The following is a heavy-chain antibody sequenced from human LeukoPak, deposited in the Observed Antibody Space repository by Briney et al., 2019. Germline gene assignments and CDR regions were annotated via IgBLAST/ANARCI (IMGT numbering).Heavy chain of an antibody. Sequence: ASVKVSCKASGYTFTSYAMHWVRQAPGQRLEWMGWINAGNGNTKYSQKFQGRVTITRDTSASTAYMELSSLRSEDTAVYYCASQKSIAAAGRDYYYYGMDVWGQGTTVTVSS. J-gene: IGHJ6*02. D-gene: IGHD6-13*01. CDR2: INAGNGNT. CDR3: ASQKSIAAAGRDYYYYGMDV. CDR1: GYTFTSYA. V-gene: IGHV1-3*01.